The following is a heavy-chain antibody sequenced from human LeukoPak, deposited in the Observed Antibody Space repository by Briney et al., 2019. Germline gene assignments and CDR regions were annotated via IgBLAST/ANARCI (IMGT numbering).Heavy chain of an antibody. CDR2: IYSGGST. V-gene: IGHV3-66*01. J-gene: IGHJ4*02. Sequence: GGSLRLSCAASGLSVSSNYMSWVRQAPGKGLEWVSVIYSGGSTYYADSVKGRFTISRDNSKNTLYLQMNSLRAEDTAVYYCARFRYYYDSSGYQDYWGQGTLVTVSS. CDR3: ARFRYYYDSSGYQDY. CDR1: GLSVSSNY. D-gene: IGHD3-22*01.